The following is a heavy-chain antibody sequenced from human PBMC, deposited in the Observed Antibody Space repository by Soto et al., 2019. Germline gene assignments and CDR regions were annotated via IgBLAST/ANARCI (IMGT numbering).Heavy chain of an antibody. D-gene: IGHD4-4*01. Sequence: SVKVSCKASGGTFSSYAISWVRQAPGQGLEWMGGIIPIFGTANYAQKFQGRVTITTDKTTCTAYMELSSLRSEDTAVYYCARSSGNPPLYYFDYWGQGTLVTVS. J-gene: IGHJ4*02. CDR2: IIPIFGTA. CDR3: ARSSGNPPLYYFDY. CDR1: GGTFSSYA. V-gene: IGHV1-69*05.